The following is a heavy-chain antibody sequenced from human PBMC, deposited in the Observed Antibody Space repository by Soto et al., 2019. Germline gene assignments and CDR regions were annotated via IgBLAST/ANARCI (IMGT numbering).Heavy chain of an antibody. CDR3: ARDVRGYFDY. CDR1: GFTFSYYP. D-gene: IGHD3-10*02. V-gene: IGHV3-33*08. CDR2: IWYDGSNK. Sequence: PGGSLRLSCAASGFTFSYYPMHWVRQAPGKGLEWVAVIWYDGSNKYYADSVKGRFTISRDNSKNTLYLQMNSLRAEDTAVYYCARDVRGYFDYWGQGTLVTVSS. J-gene: IGHJ4*02.